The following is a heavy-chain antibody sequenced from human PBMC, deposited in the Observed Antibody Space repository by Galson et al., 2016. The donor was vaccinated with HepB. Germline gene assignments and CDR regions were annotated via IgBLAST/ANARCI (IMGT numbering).Heavy chain of an antibody. Sequence: LRLSCAASGFTFSSYEMNWVRQAPGKGLEWVSYISGSGIAIYYADSVKGRFTISRDNSRNTLDLQMNSLKPEDTAVYYCGTRKGDCTGGACLPWGQGTLVTVSS. V-gene: IGHV3-48*03. CDR2: ISGSGIAI. J-gene: IGHJ5*02. CDR3: GTRKGDCTGGACLP. CDR1: GFTFSSYE. D-gene: IGHD2-8*02.